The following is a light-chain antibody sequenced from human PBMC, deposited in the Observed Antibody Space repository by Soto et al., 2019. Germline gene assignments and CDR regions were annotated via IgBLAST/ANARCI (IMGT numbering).Light chain of an antibody. Sequence: QSALTQPASVSGSPGQSITISCTGTSSDVGGYDYVSWYQQHPGKAPKLMIYEVSNRPSGVSNRFSGSKSGNTASLTISGLQAEDESDYYCRSYTRSSNLDFVNGTKVTV. J-gene: IGLJ1*01. V-gene: IGLV2-14*01. CDR3: RSYTRSSNLD. CDR2: EVS. CDR1: SSDVGGYDY.